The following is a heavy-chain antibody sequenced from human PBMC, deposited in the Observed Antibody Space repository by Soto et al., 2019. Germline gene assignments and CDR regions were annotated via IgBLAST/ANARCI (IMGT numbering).Heavy chain of an antibody. CDR2: IYHSGST. CDR1: GGSISSGGYS. Sequence: PSETLSLTCAVSGGSISSGGYSWSWIRQPPGKGLEWIGYIYHSGSTYYNPSLKSRVTISVDRSKNQFSLKLSSVTAADTAVYYCARGGPNYCSGGSCLYYGMDVWGQGTTVTV. V-gene: IGHV4-30-2*01. D-gene: IGHD2-15*01. J-gene: IGHJ6*02. CDR3: ARGGPNYCSGGSCLYYGMDV.